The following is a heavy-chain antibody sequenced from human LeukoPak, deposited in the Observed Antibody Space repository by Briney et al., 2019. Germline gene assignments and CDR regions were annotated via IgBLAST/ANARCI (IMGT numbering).Heavy chain of an antibody. CDR2: ISYSGST. CDR1: GGSISSYY. CDR3: AREPGFDSSGYLNWFDP. J-gene: IGHJ5*02. Sequence: PSETLSLTCTVSGGSISSYYWSWIRQPPGKGLEWIACISYSGSTKYNPSLKSRVTISVDTSKNQLFLKLSSVTAADTAVYYCAREPGFDSSGYLNWFDPWGQGTLVTVSS. V-gene: IGHV4-59*01. D-gene: IGHD3-22*01.